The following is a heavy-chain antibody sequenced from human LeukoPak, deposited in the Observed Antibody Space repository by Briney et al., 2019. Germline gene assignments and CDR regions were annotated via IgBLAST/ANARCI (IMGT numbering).Heavy chain of an antibody. Sequence: GASVKVSCKASGYTFTSYDINWVRQATGQGLAWMGWMNPNSGNTGYAQKFQGRVTMTRNTSISTAYMELSSLRSEDTAVYYCARARRADGYYFDYWGQGTLVTVSS. CDR1: GYTFTSYD. J-gene: IGHJ4*02. CDR3: ARARRADGYYFDY. V-gene: IGHV1-8*01. CDR2: MNPNSGNT.